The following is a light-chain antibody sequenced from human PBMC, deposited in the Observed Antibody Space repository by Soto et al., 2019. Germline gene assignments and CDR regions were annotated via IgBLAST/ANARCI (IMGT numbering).Light chain of an antibody. CDR2: EVS. J-gene: IGLJ2*01. V-gene: IGLV2-14*01. CDR3: SSYTSGSTPHVV. Sequence: QSALTQPASASGSPGQSITISCTGTSSDVGGYNYVSWYQQHPGKAPKLMIYEVSNRPSGVSDRFSGSKSGNTASLTISGLQAEDEADYYCSSYTSGSTPHVVFGGGTKLTVL. CDR1: SSDVGGYNY.